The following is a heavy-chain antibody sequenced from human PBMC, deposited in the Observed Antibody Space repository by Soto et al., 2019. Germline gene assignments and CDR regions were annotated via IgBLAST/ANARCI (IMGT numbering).Heavy chain of an antibody. CDR3: AKDPAPELLPPRSPCFDY. J-gene: IGHJ4*02. D-gene: IGHD1-26*01. Sequence: GGSLRLSCAASGFTFSSYAMSWVRQAPGKGLEWVSAISGSGGSTYYADSVKGRFTISRDNSKNTLYLQMNSLRAEDTAVYYCAKDPAPELLPPRSPCFDYWGQGTLVTVSS. CDR1: GFTFSSYA. CDR2: ISGSGGST. V-gene: IGHV3-23*01.